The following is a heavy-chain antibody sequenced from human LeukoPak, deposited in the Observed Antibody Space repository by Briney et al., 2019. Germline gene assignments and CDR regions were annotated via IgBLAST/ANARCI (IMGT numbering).Heavy chain of an antibody. J-gene: IGHJ3*02. CDR3: ARDRIQLWFGLDAFDI. Sequence: GASVKVSCKASGYTFTGYYMHWVRRAPGQGLEWMGWINPNSGGTNYAQKFQGRVTMTRDTSISTAYMELSRLRSDDTAVYYCARDRIQLWFGLDAFDIWGQGTMVTVSS. D-gene: IGHD5-18*01. V-gene: IGHV1-2*02. CDR2: INPNSGGT. CDR1: GYTFTGYY.